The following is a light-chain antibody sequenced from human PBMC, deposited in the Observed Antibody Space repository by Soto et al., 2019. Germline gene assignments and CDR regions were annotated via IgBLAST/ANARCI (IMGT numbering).Light chain of an antibody. CDR2: GIS. V-gene: IGKV3-15*01. CDR3: QQYSKWPIT. J-gene: IGKJ5*01. CDR1: QSVNSN. Sequence: EMVMTHSPAILSVSPWEIATLSCRASQSVNSNYLAWYQQHPGQPPRLLIYGISTRATGIPARFSGSGSGTEFSLTISSLQSEDFAVYYSQQYSKWPITFGQGTRLEIK.